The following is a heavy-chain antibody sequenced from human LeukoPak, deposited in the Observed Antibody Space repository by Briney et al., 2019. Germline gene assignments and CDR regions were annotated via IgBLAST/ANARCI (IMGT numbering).Heavy chain of an antibody. D-gene: IGHD3/OR15-3a*01. V-gene: IGHV3-15*04. CDR1: GFAFSEAW. Sequence: TGGSLRLSCATSGFAFSEAWMSWVRQAPGKGLEWVGNIDSRFGTGAATYAAHVRGRFTISRDDAKNTLYVQMNSLKTEDTAVYYCTTNWSGLGGGQGTLVTVSS. J-gene: IGHJ4*02. CDR3: TTNWSGLG. CDR2: IDSRFGTGAA.